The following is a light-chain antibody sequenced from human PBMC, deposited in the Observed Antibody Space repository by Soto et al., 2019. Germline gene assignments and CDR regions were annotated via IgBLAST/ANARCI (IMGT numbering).Light chain of an antibody. CDR3: QHRANWPIT. CDR2: DAF. V-gene: IGKV3-11*01. CDR1: QSVNSY. Sequence: DIVLTQSPVTLSLSPGERATLSCRASQSVNSYLAWYQQKPGQAPRLLIYDAFNRATGIPARFSGSGSGTDFTLTISSLEPEDFAVYYRQHRANWPITFGQGTRLEIK. J-gene: IGKJ5*01.